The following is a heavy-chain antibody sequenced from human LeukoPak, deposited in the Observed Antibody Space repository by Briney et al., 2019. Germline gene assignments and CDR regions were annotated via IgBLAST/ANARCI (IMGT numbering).Heavy chain of an antibody. CDR3: ARAFRGISYYYFYYMDV. CDR1: GGSIRGHY. Sequence: PSETLSLTCTVSGGSIRGHYWTWIRQPPGQSLEWVGYIYYSGSTNYNPSLKGRVTMSVDTSKNQFSLRLSSVTAADTALYYCARAFRGISYYYFYYMDVWGKGTTVTVSS. CDR2: IYYSGST. D-gene: IGHD1-14*01. V-gene: IGHV4-59*11. J-gene: IGHJ6*03.